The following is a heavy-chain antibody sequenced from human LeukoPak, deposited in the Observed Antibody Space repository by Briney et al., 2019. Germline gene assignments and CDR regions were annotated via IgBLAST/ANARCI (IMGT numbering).Heavy chain of an antibody. J-gene: IGHJ4*02. D-gene: IGHD4-23*01. CDR1: GYSFNTYW. Sequence: GESLKISCTGSGYSFNTYWFAWVRQMPGKGLEWMGIIFPGDSDTRYSPSFKGQVTITADKSTSTAYLQWDALRASDTAIYYCARAGFGGNSGQFDFWGKGTLVTVSS. V-gene: IGHV5-51*01. CDR3: ARAGFGGNSGQFDF. CDR2: IFPGDSDT.